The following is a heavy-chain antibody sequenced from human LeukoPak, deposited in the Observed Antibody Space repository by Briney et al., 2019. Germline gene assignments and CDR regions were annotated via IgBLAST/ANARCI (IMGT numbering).Heavy chain of an antibody. V-gene: IGHV7-4-1*02. D-gene: IGHD2-15*01. CDR2: INTNTGNP. CDR1: GYTFTSYA. J-gene: IGHJ5*02. Sequence: GASVKVSCKASGYTFTSYAMNWVRQAPGQGLEWMGWINTNTGNPTYAQGFTGRFVFSLDTSVSTAYLQISSLKAEDTAVYYCARVADCSGGSCYRFDPWAQGTLVTVSS. CDR3: ARVADCSGGSCYRFDP.